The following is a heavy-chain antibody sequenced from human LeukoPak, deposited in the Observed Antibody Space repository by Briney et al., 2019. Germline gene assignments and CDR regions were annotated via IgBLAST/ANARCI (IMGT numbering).Heavy chain of an antibody. J-gene: IGHJ4*02. D-gene: IGHD3-3*01. CDR1: GFTFSNAW. CDR2: IKSKTDGGTT. CDR3: AKWYYDFWSGYSGGESSPIGFDY. Sequence: GGSLRLSCAASGFTFSNAWMSWVRQAPGKGLEWVGRIKSKTDGGTTDYAAPVKGRFTISRDDSKNTLYLQMNSLRAEDTAVYYCAKWYYDFWSGYSGGESSPIGFDYWGQGTLVTVSS. V-gene: IGHV3-15*01.